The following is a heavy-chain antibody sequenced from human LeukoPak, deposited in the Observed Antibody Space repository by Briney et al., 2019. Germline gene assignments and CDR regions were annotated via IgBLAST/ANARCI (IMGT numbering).Heavy chain of an antibody. V-gene: IGHV4-61*08. CDR3: ARRGSSSFIDY. J-gene: IGHJ4*02. Sequence: PSETLSLTCTVSGGSISSGGYYWSWIRQPPGKGLEWIGYIHYSGSTNYNPSLKSRVTISVDTSKNQFSLKLSSVIAADTAVYYCARRGSSSFIDYWGQGTLVTVSS. CDR2: IHYSGST. D-gene: IGHD6-6*01. CDR1: GGSISSGGYY.